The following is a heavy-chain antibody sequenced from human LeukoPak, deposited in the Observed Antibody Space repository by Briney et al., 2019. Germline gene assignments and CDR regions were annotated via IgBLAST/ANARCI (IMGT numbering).Heavy chain of an antibody. J-gene: IGHJ4*02. CDR1: GGSISSSNW. V-gene: IGHV4-4*02. CDR2: IYHSGST. Sequence: PSGTLSLTCAVSGGSISSSNWWSWVRQPPGKGLEWIGEIYHSGSTNYNPSLKSRVTISIDTSKNQFSLKLSSVTTADTAVYYCARGVWGSYRIDYWGQGTLVTVSS. CDR3: ARGVWGSYRIDY. D-gene: IGHD3-16*02.